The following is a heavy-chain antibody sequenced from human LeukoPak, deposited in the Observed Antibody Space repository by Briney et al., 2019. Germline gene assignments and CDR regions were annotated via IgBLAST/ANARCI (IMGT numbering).Heavy chain of an antibody. V-gene: IGHV3-23*01. CDR2: LSRSGDST. D-gene: IGHD6-13*01. CDR3: AKIVETAPGLFDS. J-gene: IGHJ4*02. Sequence: PGGSLRLSCAASGFTFSTYAMSWVRQAPGKGLEWVSALSRSGDSTYYADSVKGRVTISRDNSKNTLYLQMNSLRADDTAVYYCAKIVETAPGLFDSWGQGTLVTVS. CDR1: GFTFSTYA.